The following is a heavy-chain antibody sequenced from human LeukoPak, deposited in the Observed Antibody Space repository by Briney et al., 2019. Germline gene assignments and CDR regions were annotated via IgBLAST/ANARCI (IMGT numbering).Heavy chain of an antibody. V-gene: IGHV3-30-3*01. CDR2: ISYDGSNK. Sequence: QSGGSLRLSCAASGFTFSSYAMSWVRQAPGKGLEWVAVISYDGSNKYYADSVKGRFTISRENSKNTLYLQMNSLRAVDTAVYYCARNFGPYSNILYSLDYWGQGTLVTVSS. D-gene: IGHD6-13*01. J-gene: IGHJ4*02. CDR3: ARNFGPYSNILYSLDY. CDR1: GFTFSSYA.